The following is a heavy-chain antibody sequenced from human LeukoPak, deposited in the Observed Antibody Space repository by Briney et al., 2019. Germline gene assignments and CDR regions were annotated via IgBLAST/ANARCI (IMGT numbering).Heavy chain of an antibody. Sequence: PGGSLRLSCEASGFTFSRYWMHWVRQAPGKGLEWVAVISYDGSNKYYADSVKGRFTISRDNSKNTLYLQMNSLRAEDTAVYYCAGEYSYGYGDDYWGQGTLVTVSS. D-gene: IGHD5-18*01. CDR2: ISYDGSNK. V-gene: IGHV3-30*03. J-gene: IGHJ4*02. CDR1: GFTFSRYW. CDR3: AGEYSYGYGDDY.